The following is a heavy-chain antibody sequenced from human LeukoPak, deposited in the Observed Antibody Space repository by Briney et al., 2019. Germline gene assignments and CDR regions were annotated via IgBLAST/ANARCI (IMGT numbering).Heavy chain of an antibody. CDR1: GYTFTTYY. D-gene: IGHD3-22*01. V-gene: IGHV1-46*01. CDR3: ARGELFYDSSGYYTGDI. Sequence: ASVKVSCKASGYTFTTYYMHWVRQAPGQGLEWMGVINPSGGGTTYSQNFQGRVTMTRDTSTSIVYMELSSLRSEDTAVYYCARGELFYDSSGYYTGDIWGQGTMVTVSS. CDR2: INPSGGGT. J-gene: IGHJ3*02.